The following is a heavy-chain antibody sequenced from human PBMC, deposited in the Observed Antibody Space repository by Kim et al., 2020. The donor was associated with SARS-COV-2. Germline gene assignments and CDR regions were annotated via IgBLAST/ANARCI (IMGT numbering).Heavy chain of an antibody. CDR1: GFTFSSYA. CDR2: ISSNGGST. CDR3: ARVGGIFGVAQI. V-gene: IGHV3-64*01. J-gene: IGHJ6*04. D-gene: IGHD3-3*01. Sequence: GGSLRLSCAASGFTFSSYAMHWVRQAPGKGLEYVSAISSNGGSTYYANSVKGRFTISRDNSKNTLYLQMGSLRAEDMAVYYCARVGGIFGVAQIWGKGTTVTVSS.